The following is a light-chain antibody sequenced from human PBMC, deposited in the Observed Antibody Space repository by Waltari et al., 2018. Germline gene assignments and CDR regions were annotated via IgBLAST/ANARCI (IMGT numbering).Light chain of an antibody. CDR2: KAS. J-gene: IGKJ5*01. V-gene: IGKV1-5*03. CDR3: QQYNSYSIT. Sequence: DIQMTQSPSTLSASVDDIVTITCRASQTISSWLDWYQQKPGKAPKLLIYKASTLESGVPSRFSGSGSRTEFTLTIISLQPDDFATYYCQQYNSYSITFGQGTRLEIK. CDR1: QTISSW.